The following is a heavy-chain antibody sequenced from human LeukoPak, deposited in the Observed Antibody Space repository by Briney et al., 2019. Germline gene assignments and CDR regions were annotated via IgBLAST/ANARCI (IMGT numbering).Heavy chain of an antibody. CDR2: FNPSENST. J-gene: IGHJ4*02. CDR3: ATSAFDY. CDR1: GYTFTSYY. V-gene: IGHV1-46*01. D-gene: IGHD2-15*01. Sequence: ASVKVSCKASGYTFTSYYMHWVRQAPGQGLEWMGTFNPSENSTSYAQKFQGRVTLTRDTSTSTVYMELSSLRSDDTAVYYCATSAFDYRGQGTLVTVPS.